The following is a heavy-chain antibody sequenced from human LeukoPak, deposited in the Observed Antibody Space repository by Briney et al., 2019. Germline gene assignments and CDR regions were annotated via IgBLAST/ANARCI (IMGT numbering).Heavy chain of an antibody. CDR2: IRYDGSNK. D-gene: IGHD3-3*01. V-gene: IGHV3-30*02. CDR1: GFTFSSYG. Sequence: QPGGSLRLSCAASGFTFSSYGMHRVRQAPGKGLEWVAFIRYDGSNKYYADSVKGRFTISRDNSKNTLYLQMNSLRAEDTAVYYCAKDRNPGGITIFGVATDAFDIWGQGTMVTVSS. CDR3: AKDRNPGGITIFGVATDAFDI. J-gene: IGHJ3*02.